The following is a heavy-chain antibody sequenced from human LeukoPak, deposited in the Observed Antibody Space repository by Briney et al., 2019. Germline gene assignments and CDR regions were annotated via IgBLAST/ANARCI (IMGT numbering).Heavy chain of an antibody. D-gene: IGHD2-8*02. V-gene: IGHV1-2*06. CDR2: INPNSGGT. Sequence: ASVKVSCKASGYTFTDYYMHWVRQAPGQGLEWMGRINPNSGGTNYAQKFQGRVTMTRDTSISTAYMDLSSLRSVDTAVYYCARSTGHYFDYWGQGILVTVSS. CDR3: ARSTGHYFDY. CDR1: GYTFTDYY. J-gene: IGHJ4*02.